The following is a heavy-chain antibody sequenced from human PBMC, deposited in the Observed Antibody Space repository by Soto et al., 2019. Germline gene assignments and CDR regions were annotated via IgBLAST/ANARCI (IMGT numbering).Heavy chain of an antibody. CDR1: GFSLSSTGMC. J-gene: IGHJ6*02. V-gene: IGHV2-70*01. CDR3: ARVVAAGAHYYYGMDV. CDR2: IDWDGDK. D-gene: IGHD6-25*01. Sequence: SGPTLVNPTQTLTLTCAFSGFSLSSTGMCVSWIRQPLGRALEWLALIDWDGDKYYSSSPKTRLTISKDTSINRVVLTMANIDAADTATYYCARVVAAGAHYYYGMDVWGPGSTVTVSS.